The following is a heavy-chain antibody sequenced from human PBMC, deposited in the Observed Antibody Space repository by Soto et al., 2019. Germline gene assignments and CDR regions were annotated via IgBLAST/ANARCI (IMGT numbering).Heavy chain of an antibody. CDR1: GFSLTNGRSG. J-gene: IGHJ6*02. Sequence: QVTLEESGPVLVKPTETLTLTCTISGFSLTNGRSGVSWIRQPPGKALEWLANFFSDVERSYSTSMQSRLTMSKDAAGTQVVLEMTNMGPQDTGTYYCARLNADSGSHYYALDVWGQGTTVTVSS. CDR3: ARLNADSGSHYYALDV. CDR2: FFSDVER. V-gene: IGHV2-26*03. D-gene: IGHD4-17*01.